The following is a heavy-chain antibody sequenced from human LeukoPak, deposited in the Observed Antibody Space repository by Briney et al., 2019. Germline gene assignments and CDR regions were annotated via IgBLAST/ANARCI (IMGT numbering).Heavy chain of an antibody. CDR1: GCSFTTYW. J-gene: IGHJ4*02. D-gene: IGHD6-19*01. CDR3: ARGFGSGWFLYYFDF. V-gene: IGHV5-10-1*01. CDR2: IDPSDSYT. Sequence: GEPLKICCKRAGCSFTTYWISWVRQLPGKGLEWLGRIDPSDSYTNFSPSFQGHVTISADKSITTAYLQLSSLKASDTAMYYCARGFGSGWFLYYFDFWGQGTLVTVSS.